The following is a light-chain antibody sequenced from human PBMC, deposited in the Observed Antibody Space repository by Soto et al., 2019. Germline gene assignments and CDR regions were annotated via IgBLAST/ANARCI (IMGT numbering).Light chain of an antibody. Sequence: DIQITESPSSLSASVQDRVTITFRPSHSIRNFLDWYQQKPGKAPNFLIYAVSKLQSGGPSRFSGSGSGTEFTLTIASLLPEDFATYYCQQSYGTPKTFGQGTKVDIK. CDR3: QQSYGTPKT. CDR2: AVS. J-gene: IGKJ1*01. CDR1: HSIRNF. V-gene: IGKV1-39*01.